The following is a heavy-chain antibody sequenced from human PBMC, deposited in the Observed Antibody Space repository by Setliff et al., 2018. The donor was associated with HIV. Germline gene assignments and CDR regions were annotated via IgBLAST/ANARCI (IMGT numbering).Heavy chain of an antibody. Sequence: ASVKVSCKASGYTFTSYDINWVRQATGQGLEWMGWIDSFKGNTKYAQKFQGRVTMITDTSTNTAYMELKSLRSDDTAVYYCARYRDSGDPGFYYMDVWGKGTTVTVSS. CDR1: GYTFTSYD. CDR2: IDSFKGNT. V-gene: IGHV1-18*01. D-gene: IGHD2-15*01. CDR3: ARYRDSGDPGFYYMDV. J-gene: IGHJ6*03.